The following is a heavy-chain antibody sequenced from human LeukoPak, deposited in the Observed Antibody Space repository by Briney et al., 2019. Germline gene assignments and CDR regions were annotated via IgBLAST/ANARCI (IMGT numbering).Heavy chain of an antibody. Sequence: PGGSLRLSCVASGFTFDDHAMHWVRQAPGKGLEWVSSISWYSGNIGYADSVKGRFSISRDNAKNTLYLEMNSLRTDDTALYFCARDVWRRFFYYGMDVWGQGTTVAVSS. CDR3: ARDVWRRFFYYGMDV. J-gene: IGHJ6*02. CDR2: ISWYSGNI. CDR1: GFTFDDHA. V-gene: IGHV3-9*01. D-gene: IGHD2-21*01.